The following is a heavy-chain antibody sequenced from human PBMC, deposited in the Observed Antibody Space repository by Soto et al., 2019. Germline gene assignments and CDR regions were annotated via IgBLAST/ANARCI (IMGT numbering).Heavy chain of an antibody. CDR3: ARVATEHGMDV. CDR1: GFTVSSNY. CDR2: IYSGGST. Sequence: GGSLRLSCAASGFTVSSNYMSWVRQAPGKGLEWVSVIYSGGSTYYADSVKGRFTISRDNSKNTLYLQMNSLRAEDTAVYYCARVATEHGMDVWGQGTTVTVSS. V-gene: IGHV3-53*01. J-gene: IGHJ6*02.